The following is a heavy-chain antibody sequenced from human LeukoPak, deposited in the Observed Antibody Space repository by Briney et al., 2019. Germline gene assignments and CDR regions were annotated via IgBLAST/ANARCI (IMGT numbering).Heavy chain of an antibody. J-gene: IGHJ4*02. V-gene: IGHV3-21*01. CDR2: MSSRGSHI. CDR3: ARGYRSFDY. CDR1: GFTFSSYS. D-gene: IGHD3-16*02. Sequence: GGSLRLSWAASGFTFSSYSISWGRQAAGEGMEWVSSMSSRGSHIYYADSVEGRFNISRENANNSRYLQMNSLRAEDTAVYYCARGYRSFDYWAQGTLVPVSS.